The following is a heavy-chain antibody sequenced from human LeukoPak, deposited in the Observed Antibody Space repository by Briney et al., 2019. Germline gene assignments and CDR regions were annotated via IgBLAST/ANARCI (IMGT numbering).Heavy chain of an antibody. Sequence: PSETLSLTCTVSGGSISSRNYYWGWIRQPPGKWLEWIGSMYYGETTYCNPSLKSRVTISADTSKNQFSLKLSSVTAADTAVYYCVSQRRYSSGRRYIDYWGQGTLVPVSS. CDR2: MYYGETT. J-gene: IGHJ4*02. V-gene: IGHV4-39*01. D-gene: IGHD6-19*01. CDR3: VSQRRYSSGRRYIDY. CDR1: GGSISSRNYY.